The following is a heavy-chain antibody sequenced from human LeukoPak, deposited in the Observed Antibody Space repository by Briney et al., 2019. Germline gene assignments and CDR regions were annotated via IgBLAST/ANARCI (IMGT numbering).Heavy chain of an antibody. CDR1: GYTFTGDY. CDR3: SSGSGPYYFDC. J-gene: IGHJ4*02. V-gene: IGHV1-2*02. Sequence: GASVKVSCKASGYTFTGDYIHWVRQAPGQGLEWMGWINPNSGGTTYSQKFQGRVTMTRDTSISTAYMELGSLRSDDTAVYYCSSGSGPYYFDCWGQGTLVTVSS. D-gene: IGHD3-10*01. CDR2: INPNSGGT.